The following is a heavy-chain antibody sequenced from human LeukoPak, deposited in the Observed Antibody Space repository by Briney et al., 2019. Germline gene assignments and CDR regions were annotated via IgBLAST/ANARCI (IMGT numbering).Heavy chain of an antibody. J-gene: IGHJ4*02. D-gene: IGHD6-13*01. Sequence: SQTLSLTCTVSGGSISSGDYYWSWIRQPPGKGLEWIGYIYYTGSTNYNPSLKSRVTISIDTSKNQFSLKLTSVTAADTAVYYCARRSSSFVDYWGQGTLVTVSS. CDR1: GGSISSGDYY. CDR3: ARRSSSFVDY. CDR2: IYYTGST. V-gene: IGHV4-61*08.